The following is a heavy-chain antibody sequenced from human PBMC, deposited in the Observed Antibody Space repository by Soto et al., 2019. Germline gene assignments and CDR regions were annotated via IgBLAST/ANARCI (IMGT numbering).Heavy chain of an antibody. D-gene: IGHD2-8*01. CDR1: GGSISSYY. V-gene: IGHV4-59*01. J-gene: IGHJ6*03. CDR2: IYYSGST. CDR3: ARDREYCTNGVCTNYYYMDV. Sequence: SETLSLTCTVAGGSISSYYWRWILQPPGKGLEWSGYIYYSGSTNYNPSLKSRVTISVDTSKNQFSLKLSSVTAADTAVYYCARDREYCTNGVCTNYYYMDVWGKGTTVTVSS.